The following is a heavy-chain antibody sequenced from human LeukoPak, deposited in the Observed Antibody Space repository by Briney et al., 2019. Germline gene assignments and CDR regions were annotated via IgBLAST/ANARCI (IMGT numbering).Heavy chain of an antibody. J-gene: IGHJ4*02. V-gene: IGHV3-23*01. Sequence: PGGSLRLSCAASGFTFSSYWMYWVRQAPGKGLEWVSAISGSGGSTYYADSVKGRFTISRDNSKNTLYLQMNSLRAEDTAVYYCAKDLKQWLVRGFDYWGQGTLVTVSS. D-gene: IGHD6-19*01. CDR3: AKDLKQWLVRGFDY. CDR2: ISGSGGST. CDR1: GFTFSSYW.